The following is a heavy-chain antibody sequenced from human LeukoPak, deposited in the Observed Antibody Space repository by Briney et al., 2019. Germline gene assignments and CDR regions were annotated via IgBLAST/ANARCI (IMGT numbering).Heavy chain of an antibody. CDR3: ARDTYYYDNGDFIDAFDI. D-gene: IGHD3-22*01. J-gene: IGHJ3*02. Sequence: SETLSLTCTVSGGSISSSSYYWGWIRQPPGEGLEWIGSIYYSGSTYYNPSLKSRVTISVDTSKNQFSLKLSSVTAADTAVYYCARDTYYYDNGDFIDAFDIWGRGTMVTVSS. V-gene: IGHV4-39*07. CDR2: IYYSGST. CDR1: GGSISSSSYY.